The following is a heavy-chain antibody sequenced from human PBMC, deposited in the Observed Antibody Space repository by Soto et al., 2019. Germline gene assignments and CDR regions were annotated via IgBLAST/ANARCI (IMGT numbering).Heavy chain of an antibody. J-gene: IGHJ4*02. CDR1: GYSISTGYY. D-gene: IGHD4-17*01. CDR3: GRSGDDYGSYIDY. Sequence: PSETLSLTCGVSGYSISTGYYGAWIRQTPGKGLEWIGSINRSGKTYYNPSLKSRVTFSIDTSKNQFALKLSSVTAADTAVYYCGRSGDDYGSYIDYWGQGTLVTVSS. V-gene: IGHV4-38-2*01. CDR2: INRSGKT.